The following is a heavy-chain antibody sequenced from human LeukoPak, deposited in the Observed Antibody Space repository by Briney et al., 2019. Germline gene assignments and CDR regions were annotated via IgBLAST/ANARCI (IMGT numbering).Heavy chain of an antibody. CDR2: IYDGGSI. J-gene: IGHJ4*01. V-gene: IGHV4-59*08. D-gene: IGHD2-8*01. CDR3: ASATEMAKVFSFDY. Sequence: PSETLSLTCTVSGGPISNYYWNWIRQPPGKGLEWIGYIYDGGSINYNPSLKSRVTISVDTSKNQFSLKVSSVTAADTGVYYCASATEMAKVFSFDYWGHGTLVTVSS. CDR1: GGPISNYY.